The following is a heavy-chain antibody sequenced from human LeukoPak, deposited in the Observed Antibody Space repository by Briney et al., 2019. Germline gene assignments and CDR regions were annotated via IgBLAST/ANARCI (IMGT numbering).Heavy chain of an antibody. CDR2: IYYSGST. J-gene: IGHJ5*01. Sequence: PSETLSLTCTVSGGSISSYYWSWIRQPPGKGLEWIGYIYYSGSTNYNPSLKSRVTISVDTSRNQFSLKLSAVTAADTAVYYCATDKGRSDGYTFASWGHGKLVTASS. D-gene: IGHD5-24*01. CDR1: GGSISSYY. V-gene: IGHV4-59*01. CDR3: ATDKGRSDGYTFAS.